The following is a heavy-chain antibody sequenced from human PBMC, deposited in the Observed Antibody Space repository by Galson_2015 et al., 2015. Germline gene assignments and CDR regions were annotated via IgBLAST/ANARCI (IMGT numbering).Heavy chain of an antibody. CDR1: GFTFSTYS. V-gene: IGHV3-23*01. CDR3: VAGIGWLPDY. D-gene: IGHD6-19*01. J-gene: IGHJ4*02. CDR2: VIGGGGNT. Sequence: SLRLSCAASGFTFSTYSMSWVRQAPGKGLEWVSTVIGGGGNTYYVDSVKGRFTISRDNAANLMYLQMNGLRAGDSAVYYCVAGIGWLPDYWGQGTRVTVSS.